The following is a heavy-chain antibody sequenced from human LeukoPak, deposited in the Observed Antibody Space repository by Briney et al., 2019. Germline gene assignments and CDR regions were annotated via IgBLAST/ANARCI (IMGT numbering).Heavy chain of an antibody. Sequence: SSETLFLTCTVSGGSISSYYWTWIRQPPGKGLEWIGFIYNTRSTNYNPSLKSRVTISFDTSKNQLSLKLNSVTAADTAVYYCARRNILTEGEAFDIWGQGTMVTVSS. CDR1: GGSISSYY. CDR3: ARRNILTEGEAFDI. J-gene: IGHJ3*02. D-gene: IGHD3-9*01. CDR2: IYNTRST. V-gene: IGHV4-59*08.